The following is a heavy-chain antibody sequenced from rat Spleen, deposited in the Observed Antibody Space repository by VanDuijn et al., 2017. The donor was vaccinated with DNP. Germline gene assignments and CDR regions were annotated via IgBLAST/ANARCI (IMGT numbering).Heavy chain of an antibody. Sequence: EVQLVESGGGLVQPGRSLKLSCAASGFTFSDYNMAWVRQAPKKGLEWVATISDDGTRTYYQDSVKGRFIISRDNAKSSLYLQMNSLKSEDTATYYCTTTNNWFAYWGQGTLVTVSS. CDR1: GFTFSDYN. CDR3: TTTNNWFAY. J-gene: IGHJ3*01. V-gene: IGHV5-7*01. CDR2: ISDDGTRT.